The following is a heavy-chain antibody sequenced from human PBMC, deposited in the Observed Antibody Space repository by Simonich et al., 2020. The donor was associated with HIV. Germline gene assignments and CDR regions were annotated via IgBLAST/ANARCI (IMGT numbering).Heavy chain of an antibody. CDR2: IHPNRGGT. CDR3: ATLEGMAKLGAVDI. V-gene: IGHV1-2*02. Sequence: QVQLVQSVAEVQKPGASVKVSCKASGYTFTGYYRHWGRQAPGQGLEGIGWIHPNRGGTDYTQRLQGRVTMTRDTSLSTAYMELSRLRSDDTAVYYCATLEGMAKLGAVDIWGQGTMVTVSS. J-gene: IGHJ3*02. CDR1: GYTFTGYY. D-gene: IGHD3-16*01.